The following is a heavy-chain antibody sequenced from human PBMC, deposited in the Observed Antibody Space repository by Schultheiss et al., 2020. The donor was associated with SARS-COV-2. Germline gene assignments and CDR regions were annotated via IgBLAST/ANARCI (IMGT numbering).Heavy chain of an antibody. CDR1: GGSISSYY. V-gene: IGHV4-59*12. J-gene: IGHJ4*02. Sequence: SETLSLTCTVSGGSISSYYWSWIRQPPGKGLEWIGYIYYSGSTNYNPSLKSRVTMSVDTSKNQFSLKLSSVTAADTAVYYCARGRQVPAAMRGGFDYWGQGTLVTVSS. CDR2: IYYSGST. CDR3: ARGRQVPAAMRGGFDY. D-gene: IGHD2-2*01.